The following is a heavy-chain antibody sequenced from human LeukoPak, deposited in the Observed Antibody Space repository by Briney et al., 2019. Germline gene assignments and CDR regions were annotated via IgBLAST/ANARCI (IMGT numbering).Heavy chain of an antibody. Sequence: SETLSLTCTVSGGSISSCSYYWGWIRQPPGKGLEWIGSIYYSGSTYYNPSLKSRVTISVDTSKNQFSLKLSSVTAADTAVYYCARQWVTTVVTSYFDYWGQGTLVTVSS. CDR2: IYYSGST. D-gene: IGHD4-23*01. CDR1: GGSISSCSYY. CDR3: ARQWVTTVVTSYFDY. J-gene: IGHJ4*02. V-gene: IGHV4-39*01.